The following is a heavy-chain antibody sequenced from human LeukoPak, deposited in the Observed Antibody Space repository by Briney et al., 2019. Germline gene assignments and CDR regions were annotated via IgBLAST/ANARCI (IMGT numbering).Heavy chain of an antibody. D-gene: IGHD6-19*01. CDR1: GFTFSSYG. Sequence: GGSLRLSCAASGFTFSSYGMHWVRQAPGKGLEWVAVIWYDGSNKYYADSVKGRFTISRDNSKNTLYLQMNSLRAEDTAVYYCARAGKQWLSASDYWGQGTLVTVSS. J-gene: IGHJ4*02. V-gene: IGHV3-33*01. CDR2: IWYDGSNK. CDR3: ARAGKQWLSASDY.